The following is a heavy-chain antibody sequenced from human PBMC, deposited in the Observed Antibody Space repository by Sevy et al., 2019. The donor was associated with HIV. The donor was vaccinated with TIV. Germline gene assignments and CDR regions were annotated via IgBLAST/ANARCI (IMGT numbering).Heavy chain of an antibody. Sequence: SETLSLTCTVSGGSIARSSYEWGWIRQSPGKGLEWIGSIYFSGSTSYATSLRSRVTISVDTSKNQVSLKMRSVTATDTAFYYCARHGGLVDRGFDFWGQGALVTVSS. J-gene: IGHJ4*02. CDR3: ARHGGLVDRGFDF. CDR1: GGSIARSSYE. V-gene: IGHV4-39*01. D-gene: IGHD3-10*01. CDR2: IYFSGST.